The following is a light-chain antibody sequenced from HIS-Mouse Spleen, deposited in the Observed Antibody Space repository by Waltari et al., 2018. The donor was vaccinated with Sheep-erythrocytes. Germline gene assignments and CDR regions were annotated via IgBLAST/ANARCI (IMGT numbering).Light chain of an antibody. CDR3: CSYAGSSTPWV. V-gene: IGLV2-23*01. CDR1: RSAVGSYNL. J-gene: IGLJ3*02. Sequence: QSALTQPASVSGSPVQSITISCTGTRSAVGSYNLFSWYQQHPGKAPKLMIYEGSKRPSGVSNRFSGSKSGNTASLTISGLQAEDEADYYCCSYAGSSTPWVFGGGTKLTVL. CDR2: EGS.